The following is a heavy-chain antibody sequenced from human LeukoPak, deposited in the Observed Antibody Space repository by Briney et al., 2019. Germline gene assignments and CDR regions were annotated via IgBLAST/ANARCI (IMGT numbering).Heavy chain of an antibody. CDR1: GFTFSSYG. J-gene: IGHJ3*02. CDR3: AKEYLWFGELNDAFDI. D-gene: IGHD3-10*01. Sequence: GGSLRLSCAASGFTFSSYGMHWVRQAPGKGLEWVAVISYDGSNKYYADSVKGRFTISRDNSKNTLYLQMNSLRAEDTAVYYCAKEYLWFGELNDAFDIWGQGTMVTVSS. V-gene: IGHV3-30*18. CDR2: ISYDGSNK.